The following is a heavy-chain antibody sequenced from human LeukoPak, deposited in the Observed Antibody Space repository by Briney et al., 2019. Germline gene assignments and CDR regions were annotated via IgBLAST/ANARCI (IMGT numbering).Heavy chain of an antibody. CDR3: ARVGNYGDFDF. V-gene: IGHV3-53*01. CDR2: IYSGGST. D-gene: IGHD4-17*01. CDR1: GFTVSSSH. Sequence: GGSLRLSCAASGFTVSSSHMSWVRQAPGKGLEWVSVIYSGGSTYYADSVKGRFTISRDNSENTLYLQMNSLRAEDTAVYHCARVGNYGDFDFWGQGTLVTVSS. J-gene: IGHJ4*02.